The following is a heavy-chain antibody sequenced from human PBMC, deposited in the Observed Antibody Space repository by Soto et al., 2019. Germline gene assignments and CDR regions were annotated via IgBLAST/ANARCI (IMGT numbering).Heavy chain of an antibody. V-gene: IGHV4-39*01. D-gene: IGHD1-26*01. CDR2: IYYSGTT. Sequence: QLQLQESGPGLVKPSETLSLTCSLSGGSISSTFYYWGWIRQPPGKGLEWIGSIYYSGTTFYNASLKGRVPISVDPSKNQFSLRLTSVTATDTAVYFCARQKWEQPKWFDPWGQGTLVTVSS. CDR3: ARQKWEQPKWFDP. J-gene: IGHJ5*02. CDR1: GGSISSTFYY.